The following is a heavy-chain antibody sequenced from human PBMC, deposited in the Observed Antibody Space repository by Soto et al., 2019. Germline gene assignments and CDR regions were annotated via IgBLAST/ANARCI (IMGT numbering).Heavy chain of an antibody. J-gene: IGHJ4*02. CDR2: IWYDGSNK. D-gene: IGHD2-15*01. V-gene: IGHV3-33*01. CDR1: GFTFSSHA. CDR3: AAGTVVAAHLDN. Sequence: QVQLEQSGGGVVQPGRSLRLSCVASGFTFSSHALQWVRQAPGKGLEWVGIIWYDGSNKFYGDSVKGRFTISRDNSKNMLYLQMNSLRAEDTAVYYCAAGTVVAAHLDNCGQGTLVAVSS.